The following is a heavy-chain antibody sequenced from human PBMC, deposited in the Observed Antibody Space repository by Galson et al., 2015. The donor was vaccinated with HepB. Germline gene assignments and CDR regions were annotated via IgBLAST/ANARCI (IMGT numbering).Heavy chain of an antibody. J-gene: IGHJ6*03. Sequence: SVKVSCKASGYSFTSYAINWVRQAPGQGLEWMGWINTASRNPTYAQGFTGRFVFFMDTSVSTAYLQISSLQAEDSAVYYCARKYFYYYYMDVWGKGTAVTVSS. CDR2: INTASRNP. V-gene: IGHV7-4-1*02. CDR1: GYSFTSYA. CDR3: ARKYFYYYYMDV.